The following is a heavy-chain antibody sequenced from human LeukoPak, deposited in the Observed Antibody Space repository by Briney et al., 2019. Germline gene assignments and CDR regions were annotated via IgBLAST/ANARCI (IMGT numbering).Heavy chain of an antibody. CDR1: GYPFSRHA. Sequence: ASMKVSCKASGYPFSRHAIHWVRQAPGQRLEWMGWINSGNGKTKYSQKFQGRVTITRDTSASTAYMELTSLTAEDTAVYYCARDRGRILWFGEFDYWGQGTLVSVSS. CDR2: INSGNGKT. D-gene: IGHD3-10*01. V-gene: IGHV1-3*01. CDR3: ARDRGRILWFGEFDY. J-gene: IGHJ4*02.